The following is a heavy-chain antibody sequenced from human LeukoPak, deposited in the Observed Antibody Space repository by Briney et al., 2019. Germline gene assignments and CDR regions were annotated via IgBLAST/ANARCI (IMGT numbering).Heavy chain of an antibody. CDR1: EFTFSSYA. V-gene: IGHV3-30*04. CDR2: ISFDGSNK. Sequence: GGSLRLSCAASEFTFSSYAVHWVRQAPGKGLEWVAIISFDGSNKYYGDSVKGRFTISRDNSRNTLYLQMDSLSAEDTAVYYCVKVDTWGQGTLVTVSS. J-gene: IGHJ4*02. CDR3: VKVDT. D-gene: IGHD3-22*01.